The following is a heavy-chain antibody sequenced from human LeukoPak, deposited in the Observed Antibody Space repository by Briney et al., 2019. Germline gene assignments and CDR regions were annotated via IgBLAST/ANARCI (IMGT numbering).Heavy chain of an antibody. Sequence: SETLSLTCTVSGYSISSGYYWGWIRQPPGKGLEWIGSIYHNGSTYYNPSLKSRVTISVDTSKNQFSLKLSSVTAADTAVYYCASGYCGGACQLGGVDMWGQGTMVTVSS. CDR3: ASGYCGGACQLGGVDM. CDR1: GYSISSGYY. J-gene: IGHJ3*02. CDR2: IYHNGST. D-gene: IGHD2-21*02. V-gene: IGHV4-38-2*02.